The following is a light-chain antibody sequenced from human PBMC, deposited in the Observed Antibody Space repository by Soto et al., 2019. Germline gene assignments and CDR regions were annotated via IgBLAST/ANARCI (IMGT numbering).Light chain of an antibody. J-gene: IGLJ3*02. CDR2: GNS. CDR3: QSYDSSLSAL. V-gene: IGLV1-40*01. CDR1: SSNIGAGYD. Sequence: QYVLTQPPSVSGAPGQRVTISCTGSSSNIGAGYDVHWYQQLPGTAPKLLIYGNSNRPSGVPDRFSGSKSGTSASLAITGHQYDDEADYYCQSYDSSLSALFGGGTKLTVL.